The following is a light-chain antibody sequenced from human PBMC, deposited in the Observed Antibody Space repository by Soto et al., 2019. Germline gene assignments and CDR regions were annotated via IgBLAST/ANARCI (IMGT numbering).Light chain of an antibody. Sequence: QSVLTQPASVSGSPGQSITISCTGTSGDIGAYNYVSWYQQHPGKAPKLMIYDVTKRPSGVSNRFSGSKSGNTASLTISGLQAEDEADYSCSSYTSSTTLVFGPGTKVTVL. J-gene: IGLJ1*01. CDR2: DVT. CDR3: SSYTSSTTLV. CDR1: SGDIGAYNY. V-gene: IGLV2-14*01.